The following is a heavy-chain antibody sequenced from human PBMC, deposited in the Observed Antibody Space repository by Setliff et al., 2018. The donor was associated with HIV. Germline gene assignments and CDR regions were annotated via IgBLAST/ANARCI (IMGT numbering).Heavy chain of an antibody. V-gene: IGHV1-18*01. J-gene: IGHJ4*02. D-gene: IGHD3-16*01. Sequence: ASVKVSCKASGYTFNTYGISWVRQAPGQGLEWMGWISPYNGYTNYVQKLQGRVTMTTDTSTSIAYMELRSLKSDNTAVYYCAREITNYFDYWGQGTLVTVSS. CDR3: AREITNYFDY. CDR1: GYTFNTYG. CDR2: ISPYNGYT.